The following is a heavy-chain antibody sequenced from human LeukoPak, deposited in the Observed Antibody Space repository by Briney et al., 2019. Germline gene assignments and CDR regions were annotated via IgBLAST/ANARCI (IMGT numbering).Heavy chain of an antibody. CDR3: ARELDDYGDYGIDP. V-gene: IGHV1-18*01. J-gene: IGHJ5*02. CDR1: GYTFTSYG. D-gene: IGHD4-17*01. Sequence: ASVKVSCKASGYTFTSYGISWGRQAPGQGLEWMGCISAYNGNTNYAQKLQGRVTMTTDTSTSTAYMELRSLRSDDTAVYYCARELDDYGDYGIDPWGQGTLVTVSS. CDR2: ISAYNGNT.